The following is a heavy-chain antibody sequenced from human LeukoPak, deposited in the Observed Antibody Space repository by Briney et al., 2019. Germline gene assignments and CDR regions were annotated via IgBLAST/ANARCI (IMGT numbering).Heavy chain of an antibody. CDR1: GFNFSTYW. CDR3: VTDQTGRHPYFFDY. D-gene: IGHD3-10*01. Sequence: AGGSLRLSCTASGFNFSTYWMTWVRQVPGKGLEGVANIKEDGSEIYYVDAVKGRFSISRDNAKTSLYLQMHSLSVADTGLYYCVTDQTGRHPYFFDYWGQGTLVTVSS. V-gene: IGHV3-7*01. J-gene: IGHJ4*02. CDR2: IKEDGSEI.